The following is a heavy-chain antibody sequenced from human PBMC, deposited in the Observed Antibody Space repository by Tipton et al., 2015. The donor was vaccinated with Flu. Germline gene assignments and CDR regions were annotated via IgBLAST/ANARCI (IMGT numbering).Heavy chain of an antibody. CDR1: GYSIRSAYY. Sequence: TLSLTCSVSGYSIRSAYYWGWVRRPPGKGLEWIGTIYHSGTTYYNPSLKSRVTISVDTSMSQFSLQLTSVTAADTAVYYCARDPSLGMPDYFDSWGQGILVTAS. J-gene: IGHJ4*02. V-gene: IGHV4-38-2*02. CDR3: ARDPSLGMPDYFDS. CDR2: IYHSGTT. D-gene: IGHD2-2*01.